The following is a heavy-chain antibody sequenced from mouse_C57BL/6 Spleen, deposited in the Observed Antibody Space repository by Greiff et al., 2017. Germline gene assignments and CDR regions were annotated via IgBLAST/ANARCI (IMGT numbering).Heavy chain of an antibody. D-gene: IGHD1-1*01. Sequence: VQLVESGPELVKPGASVKISCKASGYAFSSSWMNWVKQRPGKGLEWIGRIYPGDGDTNYNGKFKGKATLTADKSSSTAYMQLSSLTSEDSAVYFCARSLYYYGSSYENFDVWGTGTTVTVSS. J-gene: IGHJ1*03. V-gene: IGHV1-82*01. CDR1: GYAFSSSW. CDR3: ARSLYYYGSSYENFDV. CDR2: IYPGDGDT.